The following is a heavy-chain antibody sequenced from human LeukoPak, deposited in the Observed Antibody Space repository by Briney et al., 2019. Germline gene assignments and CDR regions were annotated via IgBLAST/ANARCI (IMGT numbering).Heavy chain of an antibody. J-gene: IGHJ4*02. Sequence: PSETLSLTCTVSGGSITSSSHYWGWIRQPPGKGLEWIGSIYYSGDSYYNPSLKSRVTTSVDTSKDQFSLKLSSVTAADTAVYYCARLSGILIRGGYEDYWGQGTLVTVSS. D-gene: IGHD3-22*01. V-gene: IGHV4-39*01. CDR1: GGSITSSSHY. CDR2: IYYSGDS. CDR3: ARLSGILIRGGYEDY.